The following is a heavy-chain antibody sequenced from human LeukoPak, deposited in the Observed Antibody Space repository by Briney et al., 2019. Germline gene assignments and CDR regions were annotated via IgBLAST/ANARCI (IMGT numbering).Heavy chain of an antibody. J-gene: IGHJ4*02. CDR1: QFTFKNYW. V-gene: IGHV3-74*01. D-gene: IGHD2-21*02. Sequence: GGSLRLSCVASQFTFKNYWMHCVRQAPGRGLVWLSYISPNGSSTRYADSVRGRFTISRDNAKNTLYLQMNSLRAEDTAVYFCATAWSYWGQGTLVTVSS. CDR2: ISPNGSST. CDR3: ATAWSY.